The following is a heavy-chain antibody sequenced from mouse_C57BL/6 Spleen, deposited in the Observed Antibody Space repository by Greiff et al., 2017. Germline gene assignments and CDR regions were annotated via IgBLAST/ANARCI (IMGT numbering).Heavy chain of an antibody. D-gene: IGHD3-2*02. Sequence: QVQLQQPGAELVKPGASVKLSCKASGYTFTSYWMHWVKQRPGQGLEWIGMIHPNSGSTNYNEKFKSKATLTVDKSSSTAYMQLSSLTSEDSAVYYCARSGYDKGVDYWGQGTTLTVSS. CDR1: GYTFTSYW. J-gene: IGHJ2*01. V-gene: IGHV1-64*01. CDR3: ARSGYDKGVDY. CDR2: IHPNSGST.